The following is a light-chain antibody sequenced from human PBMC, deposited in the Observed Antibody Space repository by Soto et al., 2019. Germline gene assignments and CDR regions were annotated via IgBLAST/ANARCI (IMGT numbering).Light chain of an antibody. CDR1: QSVSSSY. J-gene: IGKJ5*01. CDR3: QQYGSSPVT. CDR2: GAS. Sequence: EIVLTQSPGTLSLSPGERATLSCRASQSVSSSYLAWYQQKPGQAPMLLIYGASSRATGIPDRFSGSGSGTAFTLTISRMEHEDFSVYYCQQYGSSPVTFGQGTLLEIK. V-gene: IGKV3-20*01.